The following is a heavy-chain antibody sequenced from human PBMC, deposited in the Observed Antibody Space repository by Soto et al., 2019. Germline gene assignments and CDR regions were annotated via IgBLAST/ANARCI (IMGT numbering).Heavy chain of an antibody. CDR1: GYIFSSSW. V-gene: IGHV5-51*01. Sequence: PVESLKIACQASGYIFSSSWIGWVLEMPGKGLEWMGIIDPNDSQTIYSPSFQGQVTISADKSIDTAYLQWSSLKTSDTAMYYCARHAGNSWKGDYLDYWGQGALVTVSS. J-gene: IGHJ4*02. CDR3: ARHAGNSWKGDYLDY. D-gene: IGHD6-13*01. CDR2: IDPNDSQT.